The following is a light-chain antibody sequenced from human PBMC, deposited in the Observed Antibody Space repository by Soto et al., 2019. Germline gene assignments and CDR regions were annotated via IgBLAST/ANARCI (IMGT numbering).Light chain of an antibody. CDR2: GAS. CDR1: QSVSSN. V-gene: IGKV3D-15*01. J-gene: IGKJ4*01. Sequence: EIVMTQSPATLSVSPGGRATLSCRASQSVSSNLAWYRQRPGQPPRLLIYGASTRATGIPARFSGSGSGTEFTLTISSLQSEDSAVYYCQQYHHWPPLTFGGGTKVDTK. CDR3: QQYHHWPPLT.